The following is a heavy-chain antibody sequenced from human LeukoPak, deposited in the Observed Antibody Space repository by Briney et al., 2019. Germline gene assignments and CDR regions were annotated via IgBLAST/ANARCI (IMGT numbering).Heavy chain of an antibody. CDR2: ISGSGGST. V-gene: IGHV3-23*01. J-gene: IGHJ4*02. CDR3: AKSGAILLWFGELETGSYYFDY. D-gene: IGHD3-10*01. CDR1: GFTFSSYA. Sequence: GGSLRLSCAASGFTFSSYAMSWVRQAPGKGLEWVSAISGSGGSTYYADPVKGRFTISRDNSKNTLYLQMNSLRAEDTAVYYCAKSGAILLWFGELETGSYYFDYWGQGTLVTVSS.